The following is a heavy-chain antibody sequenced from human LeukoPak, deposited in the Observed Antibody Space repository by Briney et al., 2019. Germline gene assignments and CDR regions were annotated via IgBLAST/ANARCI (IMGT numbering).Heavy chain of an antibody. D-gene: IGHD4-11*01. CDR1: GFTFSDYW. Sequence: GGSLTLSCAASGFTFSDYWMHWVRQAPGKGLEWVSYISSSGFTLNYADSVKGRFTISRDNAKNSLYLQMNSLRAEDTAVYYCARGVPKTSYYYYYMDVWGKGTTVTVSS. J-gene: IGHJ6*03. CDR2: ISSSGFTL. CDR3: ARGVPKTSYYYYYMDV. V-gene: IGHV3-48*01.